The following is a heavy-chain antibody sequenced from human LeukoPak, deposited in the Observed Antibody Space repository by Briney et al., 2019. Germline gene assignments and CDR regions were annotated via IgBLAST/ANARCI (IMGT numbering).Heavy chain of an antibody. V-gene: IGHV4-59*08. CDR2: VYYRGNT. CDR1: ADSISGYY. J-gene: IGHJ5*02. D-gene: IGHD2-21*01. Sequence: SETLSLTCSVSADSISGYYWSWIRQPPGKGLEWIGYVYYRGNTKYNPSLKSRVTIEVDTSKNQFSLNLTSVTAADTAVYYCARHVRGSGAIPWFDPWGQGALVTVSS. CDR3: ARHVRGSGAIPWFDP.